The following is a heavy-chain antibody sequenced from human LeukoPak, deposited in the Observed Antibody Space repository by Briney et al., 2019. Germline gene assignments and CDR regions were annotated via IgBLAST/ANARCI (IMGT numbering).Heavy chain of an antibody. CDR2: IIPILGIA. D-gene: IGHD3-22*01. CDR1: GGTFSSHT. CDR3: AREFYYYDSSGQIDY. J-gene: IGHJ4*02. V-gene: IGHV1-69*04. Sequence: SVKVSCKASGGTFSSHTISWVRQAPGQGVEWMGRIIPILGIADYAQKFQGRVTITADKSTSTAYMELSSLRSEDTAVYYCAREFYYYDSSGQIDYWGQGTLVTVSS.